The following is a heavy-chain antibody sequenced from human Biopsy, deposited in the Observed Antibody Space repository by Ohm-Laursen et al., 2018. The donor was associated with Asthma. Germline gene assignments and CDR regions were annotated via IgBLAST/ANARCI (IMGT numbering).Heavy chain of an antibody. D-gene: IGHD5-12*01. V-gene: IGHV1-69*01. CDR1: GDSFSNYA. CDR3: ARGYSGSDRIVYYYSGLEV. CDR2: LIPVLGTP. Sequence: SSVKVSCKASGDSFSNYAISWVRQAPGQGLEWMGGLIPVLGTPDHAQMFEGRVTITADASTSTAYMELSSLSSEDTAVYYCARGYSGSDRIVYYYSGLEVWGQGTTVTVSS. J-gene: IGHJ6*02.